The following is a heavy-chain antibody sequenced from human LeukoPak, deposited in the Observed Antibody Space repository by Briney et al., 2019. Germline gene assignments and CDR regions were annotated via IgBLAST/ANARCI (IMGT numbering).Heavy chain of an antibody. CDR1: GDSIRTTSYW. CDR2: MSYIGLT. CDR3: TRLPLDYSLDY. D-gene: IGHD4-11*01. Sequence: SETLSLTCTVSGDSIRTTSYWWGWIRQSPAKGLEWIGSMSYIGLTSYNPSLKSRVTIWGATSKNQFALHLTSVTAADTAVYYCTRLPLDYSLDYWGQGTLVSVSS. V-gene: IGHV4-39*01. J-gene: IGHJ4*02.